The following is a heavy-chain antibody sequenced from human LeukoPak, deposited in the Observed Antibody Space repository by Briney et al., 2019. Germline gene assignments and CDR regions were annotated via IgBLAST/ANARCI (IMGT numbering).Heavy chain of an antibody. Sequence: GGSLRLSCAASEFTFSNYWMHWVRQAPGKGLVWVSRINPDGSSTRYADSVNGRFTISRDNAKNTLYLQMNSLRDEDTAVYYCARGLAAAGNSFDSWDQGTLVTVSS. CDR2: INPDGSST. V-gene: IGHV3-74*01. J-gene: IGHJ4*02. CDR3: ARGLAAAGNSFDS. D-gene: IGHD6-13*01. CDR1: EFTFSNYW.